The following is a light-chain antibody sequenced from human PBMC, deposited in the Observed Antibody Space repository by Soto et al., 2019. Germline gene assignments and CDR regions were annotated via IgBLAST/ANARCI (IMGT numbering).Light chain of an antibody. CDR1: SSNIGAGYD. V-gene: IGLV1-40*01. CDR3: QSYDSGLSVVYV. CDR2: GNS. J-gene: IGLJ1*01. Sequence: QAVVTQPPSVSGAPGQRVTISCTGSSSNIGAGYDVHWYQQLPGTAPKLLIDGNSNRPSGVPDRFSASKSGTSASLAITGLQAEDEADYYCQSYDSGLSVVYVFGTGTKLTVL.